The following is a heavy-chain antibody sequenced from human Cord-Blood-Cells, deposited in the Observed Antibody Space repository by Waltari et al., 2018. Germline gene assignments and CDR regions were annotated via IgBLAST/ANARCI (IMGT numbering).Heavy chain of an antibody. Sequence: QLQLQESGPGLVKPSETLSLTCTVSGGSISSSSYYWGWIRQPPGKGLEWSGSIYYSGITYYNPSLKGRVTISVDTSKNQFSLKLSSVTAADTAVYYCARPGIVGATRGAFDIWGQGTMVTVSS. CDR3: ARPGIVGATRGAFDI. CDR2: IYYSGIT. D-gene: IGHD1-26*01. CDR1: GGSISSSSYY. J-gene: IGHJ3*02. V-gene: IGHV4-39*01.